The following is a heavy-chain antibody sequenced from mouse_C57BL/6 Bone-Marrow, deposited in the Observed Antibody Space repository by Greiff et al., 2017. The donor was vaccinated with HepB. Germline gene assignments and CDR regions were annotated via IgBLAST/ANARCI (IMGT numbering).Heavy chain of an antibody. J-gene: IGHJ2*01. CDR3: ASGTGTTVVDSYYFDY. CDR2: IYPGDGDT. CDR1: GYAFSSYW. Sequence: QVQLKESGAELVKPGASVKISCKASGYAFSSYWMNWVKQRPGKGLEWIGQIYPGDGDTNYNGKFKGKATLTADKSSSTAYMQLSSLTSEDSAVYFCASGTGTTVVDSYYFDYWGQGTTLTVSS. V-gene: IGHV1-80*01. D-gene: IGHD1-1*01.